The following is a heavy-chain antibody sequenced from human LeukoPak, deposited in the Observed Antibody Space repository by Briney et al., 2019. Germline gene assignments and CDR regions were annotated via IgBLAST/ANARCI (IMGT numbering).Heavy chain of an antibody. J-gene: IGHJ4*02. CDR3: ARDVGYYDSSGYYYYFDY. CDR2: IYTSGST. D-gene: IGHD3-22*01. V-gene: IGHV4-4*07. CDR1: GGSISSYY. Sequence: SSETLSLTCTVSGGSISSYYWSWIRQPAGKGLEWIGRIYTSGSTNCNPSLKSRVTMSVDTSKNQFSLKLSSVTAADTAVYYCARDVGYYDSSGYYYYFDYWGQGTLVTVSS.